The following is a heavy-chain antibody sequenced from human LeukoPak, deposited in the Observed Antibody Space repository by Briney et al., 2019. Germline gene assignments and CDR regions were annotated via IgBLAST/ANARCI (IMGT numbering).Heavy chain of an antibody. J-gene: IGHJ5*02. CDR3: AISLGYCSGGSCYDWFDP. Sequence: TLSLTCTVSGGSISNGDHYWSWIRQHPGKGLEWIGYIYYSGSTYYNPSLKSRVTISVDTSKNQFSLKLSSVTAADTAVYYCAISLGYCSGGSCYDWFDPWGQGTLVTVSS. V-gene: IGHV4-31*03. CDR1: GGSISNGDHY. D-gene: IGHD2-15*01. CDR2: IYYSGST.